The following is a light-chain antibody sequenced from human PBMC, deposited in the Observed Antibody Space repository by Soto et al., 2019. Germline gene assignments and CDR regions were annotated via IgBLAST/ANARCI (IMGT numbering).Light chain of an antibody. Sequence: QSALTQPPSASGSPGQSVAISCTGTSSDVGGYNYVSWCQLHPGKAPKLMIYEVNMRPSGVPDRFSGSKSGNTASLTVSGLRAEDEADYYCSSYAGSNNYVFGTGTKVTVL. CDR2: EVN. J-gene: IGLJ1*01. CDR3: SSYAGSNNYV. V-gene: IGLV2-8*01. CDR1: SSDVGGYNY.